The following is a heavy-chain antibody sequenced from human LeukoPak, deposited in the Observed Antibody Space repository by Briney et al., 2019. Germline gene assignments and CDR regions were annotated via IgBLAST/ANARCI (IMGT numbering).Heavy chain of an antibody. J-gene: IGHJ4*02. CDR2: INEVGSDT. Sequence: GGSLRLSCEASGFTFSTYWMSWVRQVPGKGLEWVSSINEVGSDTRYADSVRGRFTISRDNAKNSLYLQMNSLRVEDTATYYCAGEPRQLAYWGQGTLVTVSS. D-gene: IGHD6-6*01. CDR3: AGEPRQLAY. V-gene: IGHV3-7*03. CDR1: GFTFSTYW.